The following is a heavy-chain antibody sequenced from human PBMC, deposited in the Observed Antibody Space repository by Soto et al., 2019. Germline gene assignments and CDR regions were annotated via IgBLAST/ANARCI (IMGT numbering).Heavy chain of an antibody. D-gene: IGHD3-10*01. J-gene: IGHJ4*02. CDR3: ARANYYGSPGDFDY. Sequence: GRSLRLSCAASGFTFSSYSMNWVRQAPGKGLEWVSYISSSSSTIYYADSVKGRFIISRDNAKNSLYLQMNSLRAEDAAVYYCARANYYGSPGDFDYWGQGTLVTVSS. CDR2: ISSSSSTI. V-gene: IGHV3-48*01. CDR1: GFTFSSYS.